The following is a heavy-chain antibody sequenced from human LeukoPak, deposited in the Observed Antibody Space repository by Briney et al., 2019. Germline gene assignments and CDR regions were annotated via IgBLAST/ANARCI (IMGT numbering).Heavy chain of an antibody. J-gene: IGHJ4*02. Sequence: ETLSLTCTVSGGSISSSSYYWGWIRQPPGKGLEWVANIKEGGSETYYVDSVKGRFTISRDNAKNSLYLQMNSLRAEDTAVYYCARLVVVPVAMRDYWGQGTLVTVSS. CDR2: IKEGGSET. CDR3: ARLVVVPVAMRDY. CDR1: GGSISSSSYY. D-gene: IGHD2-2*01. V-gene: IGHV3-7*01.